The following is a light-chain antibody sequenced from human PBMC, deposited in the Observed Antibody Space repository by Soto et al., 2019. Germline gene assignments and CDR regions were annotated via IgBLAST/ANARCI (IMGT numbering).Light chain of an antibody. CDR3: LHDRSYPRT. CDR1: EGIGND. J-gene: IGKJ1*01. CDR2: AAS. V-gene: IGKV1-6*01. Sequence: AIQMTQSPSSLSASVGDRVTITCRASEGIGNDLGWYQQRPGKAPKLLIYAASSLHSGVPSRFSGSGSGTDFTLTISSLQSEDFAIYYCLHDRSYPRTFGQGTKVDIK.